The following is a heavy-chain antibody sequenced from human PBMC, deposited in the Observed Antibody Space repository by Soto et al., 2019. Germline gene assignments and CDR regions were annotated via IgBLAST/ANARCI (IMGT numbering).Heavy chain of an antibody. CDR1: GVTFNRYW. V-gene: IGHV3-74*01. CDR3: AREFCSGGNCYTYYFDP. Sequence: SLGLSCASSGVTFNRYWMHWVRHAPGKGLVWVSHINTDGSNTNYADSVKGRFTISRDNAKSTLFLQMNSLRDEDTAVYYCAREFCSGGNCYTYYFDPWGQGIPVTVSS. J-gene: IGHJ5*02. CDR2: INTDGSNT. D-gene: IGHD2-15*01.